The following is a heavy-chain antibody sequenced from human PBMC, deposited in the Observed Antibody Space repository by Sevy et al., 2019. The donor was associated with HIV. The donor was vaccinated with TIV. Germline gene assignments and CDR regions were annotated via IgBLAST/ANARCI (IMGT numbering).Heavy chain of an antibody. D-gene: IGHD3-16*01. Sequence: GGSLRLSCEASGFSFSRYGMHWVRQVAGKGLEWVAVISFDGDNKNYSDSVRGRFAISRDNSENTMHLQMNNLRLDDTAVYYCAKGWTSISTYSMDVWGQGTTVTVSS. CDR1: GFSFSRYG. J-gene: IGHJ6*02. V-gene: IGHV3-30*18. CDR2: ISFDGDNK. CDR3: AKGWTSISTYSMDV.